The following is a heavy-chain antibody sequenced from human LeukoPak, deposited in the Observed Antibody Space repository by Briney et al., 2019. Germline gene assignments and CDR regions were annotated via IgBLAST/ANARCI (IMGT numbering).Heavy chain of an antibody. CDR3: ARGYYGLDV. J-gene: IGHJ6*02. CDR2: IYSGGST. Sequence: GGSLRLSCAASGFIVNNNYMNWVRQAPGKGLEWVSLIYSGGSTYCADSVQGRFTISRDNSKNTLYLQMNSLRAEDTAVYYCARGYYGLDVWGQGTTVTVSS. CDR1: GFIVNNNY. V-gene: IGHV3-53*01.